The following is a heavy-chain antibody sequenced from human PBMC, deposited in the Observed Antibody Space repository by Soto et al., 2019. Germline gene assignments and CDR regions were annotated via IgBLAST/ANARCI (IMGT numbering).Heavy chain of an antibody. D-gene: IGHD2-8*01. Sequence: GESLKISCKDSGYSFTSYWISWVRQMPGKGLEWMGRIDLSDSYTNYSPSFQGHVTISADKSISTAYLQWSSLKASDTAMYYCARRLANGPDYWGQGTLVTVSS. CDR2: IDLSDSYT. CDR1: GYSFTSYW. J-gene: IGHJ4*02. CDR3: ARRLANGPDY. V-gene: IGHV5-10-1*01.